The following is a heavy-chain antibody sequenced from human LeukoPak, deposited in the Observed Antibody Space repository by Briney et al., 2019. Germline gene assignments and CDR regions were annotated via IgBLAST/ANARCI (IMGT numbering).Heavy chain of an antibody. J-gene: IGHJ5*02. CDR2: LYYSGST. CDR3: ARVLRFLDPSQKTSRFDP. V-gene: IGHV4-30-4*08. Sequence: PSETLSLTCTVSGGSISSGDYYWSWIRQPPGKGLEWIGYLYYSGSTYYNPSLKSRVTISVDTSKNQFSLKLSSVTAADTAVYYCARVLRFLDPSQKTSRFDPWGQGTLVTVSS. CDR1: GGSISSGDYY. D-gene: IGHD3-3*01.